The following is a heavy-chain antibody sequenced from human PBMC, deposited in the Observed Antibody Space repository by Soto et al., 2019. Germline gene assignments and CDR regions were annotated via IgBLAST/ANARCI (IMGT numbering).Heavy chain of an antibody. V-gene: IGHV4-34*01. J-gene: IGHJ4*02. CDR1: GGSFSGYY. D-gene: IGHD3-16*02. CDR2: INHSGST. CDR3: ARGARSYANDYIWGSYRYSVEYYFDY. Sequence: SETLSLTCAVYGGSFSGYYWSWIRQPPGKGLEWIGEINHSGSTNYNPSLKSRVTISVDTSKNQFSLKLSSVTAADTAVYYCARGARSYANDYIWGSYRYSVEYYFDYWGQGTLVTVSS.